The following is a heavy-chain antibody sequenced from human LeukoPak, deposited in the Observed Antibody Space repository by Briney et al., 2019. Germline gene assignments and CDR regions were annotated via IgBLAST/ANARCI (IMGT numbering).Heavy chain of an antibody. Sequence: GGSLRLSCAASGFTFSSYDMHWVRQVTGKGLEWVSAIDTAGDTYYPGSVKGRSTISRENAKNSLYLQMNSLRAGDTAVYYCARGQSRYFDWYLGFFDYWGQGTLVTVSS. V-gene: IGHV3-13*04. D-gene: IGHD3-9*01. CDR1: GFTFSSYD. J-gene: IGHJ4*02. CDR3: ARGQSRYFDWYLGFFDY. CDR2: IDTAGDT.